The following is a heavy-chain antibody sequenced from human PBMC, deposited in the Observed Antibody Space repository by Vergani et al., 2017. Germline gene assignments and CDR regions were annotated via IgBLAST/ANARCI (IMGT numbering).Heavy chain of an antibody. CDR1: GYTFTGYY. CDR2: INPNSGGT. D-gene: IGHD6-19*01. V-gene: IGHV1-2*02. Sequence: QVQLLQSGSELKKPGASVRISCEASGYTFTGYYMHWVRQAPGQGLEWMGCINPNSGGTNYAQKFKGRVTMTRDTSISTAYMELSRLRSDDTAVYYCARWQWLPTLSVDYWGQGTLVTVSS. J-gene: IGHJ4*02. CDR3: ARWQWLPTLSVDY.